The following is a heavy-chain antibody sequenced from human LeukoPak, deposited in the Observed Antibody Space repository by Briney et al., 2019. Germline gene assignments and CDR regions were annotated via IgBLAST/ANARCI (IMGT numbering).Heavy chain of an antibody. Sequence: GGSLRLSCAVSAFTFSSYWTSWVRQPPGKVLEWVANIKQEGSEKYYVDSVKGRFTISRANAKNSLYLQMNSLRAEDTAVYYCARDYYGSRSYYPHWGQGTLVTVSS. V-gene: IGHV3-7*01. CDR3: ARDYYGSRSYYPH. D-gene: IGHD3-10*01. J-gene: IGHJ4*02. CDR2: IKQEGSEK. CDR1: AFTFSSYW.